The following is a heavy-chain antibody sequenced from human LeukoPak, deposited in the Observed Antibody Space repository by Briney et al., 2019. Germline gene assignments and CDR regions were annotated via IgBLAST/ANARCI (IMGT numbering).Heavy chain of an antibody. CDR1: GYTFTSYD. CDR3: ARGAPQWLAHDAFDI. J-gene: IGHJ3*02. D-gene: IGHD6-19*01. V-gene: IGHV1-8*03. CDR2: MNPNSGNT. Sequence: GASVKVSCKASGYTFTSYDINWVRQATGQGLEWMGWMNPNSGNTGYAQKFQGRVTITRNTSISTAYMELSSLRSEDTAVYYCARGAPQWLAHDAFDIWGQGTMVTVSS.